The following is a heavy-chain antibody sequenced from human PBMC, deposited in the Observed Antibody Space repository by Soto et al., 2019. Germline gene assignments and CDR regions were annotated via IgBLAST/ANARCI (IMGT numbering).Heavy chain of an antibody. CDR2: ISGSGGST. V-gene: IGHV3-23*01. CDR3: ASHYDILIGFRSFDY. J-gene: IGHJ4*02. CDR1: GFTFSSYA. Sequence: GGSLRLSCAASGFTFSSYAMSWVRQAPGKGLEWVSAISGSGGSTYYADSVKGRFTISRDNSKNTLYLQMNSLRAEDTAVYYCASHYDILIGFRSFDYWGQGTLVTVSS. D-gene: IGHD3-9*01.